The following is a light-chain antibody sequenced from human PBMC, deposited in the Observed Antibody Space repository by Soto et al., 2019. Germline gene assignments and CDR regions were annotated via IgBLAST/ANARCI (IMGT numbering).Light chain of an antibody. Sequence: EVVLTQSPATLSLSPGERATLSCRASQNVGIYLAWYQQKPGQAPRLLIYDASNRATGIPARFSGSGSATDFTLTISSLEAEDFAVYYCQQRSSWLTFGGGTKVDIK. CDR1: QNVGIY. CDR2: DAS. J-gene: IGKJ4*01. CDR3: QQRSSWLT. V-gene: IGKV3-11*01.